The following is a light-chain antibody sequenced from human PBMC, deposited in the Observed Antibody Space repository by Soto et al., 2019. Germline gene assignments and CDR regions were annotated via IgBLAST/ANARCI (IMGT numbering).Light chain of an antibody. J-gene: IGKJ1*01. Sequence: AIQITQSPSSLSASVGDRVTISCRASQGIGNALGWYQQKPGEAPKLLIFTGSLLHSGVPPRFSGSGSGTDFTLTISSLQPEDFATYYCQQTLSFPPTFGQGTKVDI. CDR1: QGIGNA. V-gene: IGKV1-6*01. CDR2: TGS. CDR3: QQTLSFPPT.